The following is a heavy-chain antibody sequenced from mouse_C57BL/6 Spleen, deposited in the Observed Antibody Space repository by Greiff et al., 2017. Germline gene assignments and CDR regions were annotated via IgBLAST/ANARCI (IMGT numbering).Heavy chain of an antibody. CDR1: GYAFSSSW. CDR3: ARSYDGYYGDYAMDY. D-gene: IGHD2-3*01. Sequence: QVQLQQSGPELVKPGASVKISCKASGYAFSSSWMNWVKQRPGKGLEWIGRIYPGDGDTNYNGKFKGKATLTADKSSSTAYMQLSSLTSEDSAVSFCARSYDGYYGDYAMDYWGQGTSVTVSS. CDR2: IYPGDGDT. J-gene: IGHJ4*01. V-gene: IGHV1-82*01.